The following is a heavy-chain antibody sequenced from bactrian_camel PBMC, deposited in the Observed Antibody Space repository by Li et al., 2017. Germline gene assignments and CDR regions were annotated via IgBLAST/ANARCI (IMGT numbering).Heavy chain of an antibody. CDR2: IDTDGTA. J-gene: IGHJ6*01. D-gene: IGHD5*01. V-gene: IGHV3S53*01. CDR3: VRDLGTTGWYFDN. Sequence: VQLVESGGGSVQSGGSLRLSCAASGFAPSTLSRYCMGWFRQAPGKEREAVATIDTDGTANYADSVKGRFTISRDNAKNTVYPQMNSVKPEDTAVYYCVRDLGTTGWYFDNWGQGTQVTVS. CDR1: GFAPSTLSRYC.